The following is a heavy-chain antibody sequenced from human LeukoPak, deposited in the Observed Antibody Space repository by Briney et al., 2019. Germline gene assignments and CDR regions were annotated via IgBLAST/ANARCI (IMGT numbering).Heavy chain of an antibody. V-gene: IGHV3-48*02. CDR3: ARRYSGYDYEDY. CDR2: ISSSSSTV. Sequence: TGGSLRLSCAASGFTFSSYSMNWVRQAPGEGLEWVSYISSSSSTVYYADSVKGRFTISRDNAKNSLYLQMNSLRDEDTAVYYCARRYSGYDYEDYWGQGTLVTVSS. J-gene: IGHJ4*02. D-gene: IGHD5-12*01. CDR1: GFTFSSYS.